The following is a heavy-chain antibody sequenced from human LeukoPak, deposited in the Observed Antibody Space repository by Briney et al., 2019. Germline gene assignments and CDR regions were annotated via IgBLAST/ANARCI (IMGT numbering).Heavy chain of an antibody. V-gene: IGHV3-9*01. Sequence: GGSLRLSCAASGFTFYDYAMHWVRLAPGKGLEWVSGICWNSGSIGYADSVKGRFTISRDNAKNSLYLQMNSLRAEDTALYYCAKGEGCSSTSCYSGYYYGMDVWGQGTTVTVSS. D-gene: IGHD2-2*02. J-gene: IGHJ6*02. CDR2: ICWNSGSI. CDR1: GFTFYDYA. CDR3: AKGEGCSSTSCYSGYYYGMDV.